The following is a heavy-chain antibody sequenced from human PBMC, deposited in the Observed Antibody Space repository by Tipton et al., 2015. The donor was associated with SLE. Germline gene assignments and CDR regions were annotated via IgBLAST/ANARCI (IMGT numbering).Heavy chain of an antibody. V-gene: IGHV4-59*01. CDR1: GGSISSYH. Sequence: TLSLTCTVSGGSISSYHWNWIRQPPGKGLEWIGYIYYSGSTNYNPSLKSRVTISVDTSKNQFSLKLSSVTAADTAVYYCAREKGDAYPNLVAFDIWGQGTMVTVSS. CDR3: AREKGDAYPNLVAFDI. CDR2: IYYSGST. J-gene: IGHJ3*02. D-gene: IGHD3-16*01.